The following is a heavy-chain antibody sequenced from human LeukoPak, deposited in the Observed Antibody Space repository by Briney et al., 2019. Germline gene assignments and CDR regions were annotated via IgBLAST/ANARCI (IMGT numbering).Heavy chain of an antibody. CDR1: GFTFSSYS. CDR2: IYSGGTT. D-gene: IGHD3-16*01. CDR3: ARGGPFDY. V-gene: IGHV3-53*01. Sequence: PGGSLRLSCAASGFTFSSYSMNWVRQAPGKGLECVSVIYSGGTTYYADSVKGRFTISRDNSKNTLYLQMNSLRAEDTALYYCARGGPFDYWGQGTLVTVSS. J-gene: IGHJ4*02.